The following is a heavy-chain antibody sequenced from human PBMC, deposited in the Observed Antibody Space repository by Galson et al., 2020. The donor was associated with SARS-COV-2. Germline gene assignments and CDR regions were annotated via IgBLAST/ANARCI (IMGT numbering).Heavy chain of an antibody. J-gene: IGHJ5*02. CDR3: TIGYCSITTCYPRFDP. CDR1: GFTFSGSA. D-gene: IGHD2-2*01. Sequence: GGSLRLSCAASGFTFSGSAIHWVRQASGKGLEWVGRIKIKANNYATAYAASVKGRFTLSRDDSKNTAYLQMNSLRSEDTAVYYCTIGYCSITTCYPRFDPWGQGTLVTVSS. V-gene: IGHV3-73*01. CDR2: IKIKANNYAT.